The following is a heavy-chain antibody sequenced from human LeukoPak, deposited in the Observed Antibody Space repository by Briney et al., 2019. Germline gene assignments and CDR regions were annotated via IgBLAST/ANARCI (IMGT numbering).Heavy chain of an antibody. CDR3: ARQSGRSVY. J-gene: IGHJ4*02. V-gene: IGHV4-39*01. CDR2: IYYTGST. D-gene: IGHD1-26*01. CDR1: GGSISSSSYN. Sequence: PSETLSLTCTVSGGSISSSSYNGACIGQPQGKGLEWSGCIYYTGSTYYNPSLKRQITISVDTSNYQFSLMLKSVTAADTADYYWARQSGRSVYWGPGT.